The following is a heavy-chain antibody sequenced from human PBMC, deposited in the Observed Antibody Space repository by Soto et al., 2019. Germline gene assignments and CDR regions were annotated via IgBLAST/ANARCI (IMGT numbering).Heavy chain of an antibody. Sequence: SETLSLTCTVSGGSISSGDYYWSWIRQPPGKGLEWIGYIYYSGSTYYNPSLKSRVTISVDTSKNQFSLKLSSVTAADTAVYYCAPKNIVATILLDYWGQGTLVTVSS. CDR3: APKNIVATILLDY. J-gene: IGHJ4*02. CDR2: IYYSGST. CDR1: GGSISSGDYY. D-gene: IGHD5-12*01. V-gene: IGHV4-30-4*01.